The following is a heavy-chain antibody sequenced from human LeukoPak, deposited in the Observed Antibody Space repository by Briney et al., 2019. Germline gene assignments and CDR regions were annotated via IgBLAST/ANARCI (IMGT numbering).Heavy chain of an antibody. J-gene: IGHJ3*02. CDR2: INSNSGGT. D-gene: IGHD3-9*01. CDR3: ARAVRTYYDILTVYGGAFDI. V-gene: IGHV1-2*02. Sequence: ASVKVSCKASGDTIAGHYMHWVRQAPGQGLEWMGWINSNSGGTNYAHKFQGRITMTRATSISSAYMKLSRLRSDDTAVYYCARAVRTYYDILTVYGGAFDIWAKGQWSPSLQ. CDR1: GDTIAGHY.